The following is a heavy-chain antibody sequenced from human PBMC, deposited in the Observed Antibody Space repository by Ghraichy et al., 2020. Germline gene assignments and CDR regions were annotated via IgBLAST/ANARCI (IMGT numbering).Heavy chain of an antibody. CDR2: ISSSSTTI. CDR1: GFTINNYA. J-gene: IGHJ6*02. Sequence: GESLNISCVASGFTINNYAMNWVRQAPGKGLEWISYISSSSTTIYYTDPVKGRFTISRDNAKNSLYLQMTSLRDEDTDLYYCARDNFDWFPLDVWGPGTTVTVSS. D-gene: IGHD3-9*01. V-gene: IGHV3-48*02. CDR3: ARDNFDWFPLDV.